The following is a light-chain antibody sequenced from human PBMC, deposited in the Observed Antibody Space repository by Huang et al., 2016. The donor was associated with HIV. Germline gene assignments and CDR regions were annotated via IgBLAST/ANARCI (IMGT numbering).Light chain of an antibody. V-gene: IGKV1-33*01. Sequence: DIQMTQSPSSLSASVGERVTITCQASQDITNYLNWYQQKPGKAPKLLIYDASNLESGVPSRFSGGGSGTHFTFTINSLQPEDIATYYCQHYDSLPYAFGQGTKLEMK. CDR2: DAS. CDR3: QHYDSLPYA. J-gene: IGKJ2*01. CDR1: QDITNY.